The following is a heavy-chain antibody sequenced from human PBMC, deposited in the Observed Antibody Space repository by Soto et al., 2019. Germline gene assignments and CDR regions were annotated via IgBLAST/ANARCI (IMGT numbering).Heavy chain of an antibody. CDR3: GREWVRGINV. D-gene: IGHD1-26*01. V-gene: IGHV1-8*01. Sequence: QVQLVQSGAEVKKPGASVKVSCKASGYTFTRYDINWVRQATGQGLEWMGWMNPNSGNTGYAQKFQCRVTMTRNTSISTAYMELRSLRSEYTAVYYRGREWVRGINVWGQASTVTVSS. CDR2: MNPNSGNT. J-gene: IGHJ6*02. CDR1: GYTFTRYD.